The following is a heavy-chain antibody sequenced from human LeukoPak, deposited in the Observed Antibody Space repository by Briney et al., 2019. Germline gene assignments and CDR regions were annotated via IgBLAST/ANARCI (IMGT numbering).Heavy chain of an antibody. Sequence: PGGSLRLSCAASGFTFSTYWMTWVRQAPGKGLEWVAIIKPDGSEKYYVDSVKGRFTISRDNAKNSLYLQMNSLRAEDTAVYYCARTGRDSYYFDYWSQGTLVTVSS. CDR2: IKPDGSEK. CDR1: GFTFSTYW. D-gene: IGHD5-24*01. J-gene: IGHJ4*02. V-gene: IGHV3-7*01. CDR3: ARTGRDSYYFDY.